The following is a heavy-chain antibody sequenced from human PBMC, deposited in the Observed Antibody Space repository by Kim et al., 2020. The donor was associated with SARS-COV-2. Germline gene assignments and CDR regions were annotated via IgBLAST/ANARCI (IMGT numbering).Heavy chain of an antibody. V-gene: IGHV1-2*02. J-gene: IGHJ4*02. CDR2: INSYTGDT. CDR1: GYTFTGYY. CDR3: ARVDHDDILTGPDHSIGY. D-gene: IGHD3-9*01. Sequence: ASVKVSCKASGYTFTGYYMHWVRQAPGQGLEWMGWINSYTGDTYYAQKFQGRVIMTRDTSITTAYMELSRLRSDDTAIFYCARVDHDDILTGPDHSIGYWGQGTLVTVSS.